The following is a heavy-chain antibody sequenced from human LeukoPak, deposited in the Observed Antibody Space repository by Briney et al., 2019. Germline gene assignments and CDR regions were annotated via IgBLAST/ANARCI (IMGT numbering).Heavy chain of an antibody. CDR2: TYYKSTWYN. D-gene: IGHD2-2*01. CDR3: ARRLTQYDCFDP. Sequence: SQTLSLTCAISGDSVSGNSVTWNWIRQSPSRGLEWLGRTYYKSTWYNDYAVSVRGRITVNPDTSKNQFSLHLNSVTPEDTAVYYCARRLTQYDCFDPWGQGILVTVSS. V-gene: IGHV6-1*01. CDR1: GDSVSGNSVT. J-gene: IGHJ5*02.